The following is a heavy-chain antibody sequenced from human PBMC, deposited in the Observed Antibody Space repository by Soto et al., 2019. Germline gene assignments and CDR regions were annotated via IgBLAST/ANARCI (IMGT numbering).Heavy chain of an antibody. CDR3: PHRTPTSTWSFDP. J-gene: IGHJ5*02. CDR2: IYWDDDK. V-gene: IGHV2-5*02. D-gene: IGHD3-3*01. CDR1: GFSLTTSGVG. Sequence: QITLKESGPTLVKPTQTLTLTCTFSGFSLTTSGVGVGWIRQPPGKALEWLALIYWDDDKRYSPSLKSSLTISEYISKHQVVRTMTNMDPADVATDFCPHRTPTSTWSFDPWGQGTLVTVSS.